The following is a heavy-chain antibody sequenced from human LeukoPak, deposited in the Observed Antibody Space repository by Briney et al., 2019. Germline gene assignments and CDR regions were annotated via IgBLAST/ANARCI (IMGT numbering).Heavy chain of an antibody. V-gene: IGHV4-59*08. CDR3: VMLSSTRLFDY. J-gene: IGHJ4*02. Sequence: PSETLSLTCTVSGGSISSYYWSWIRQPPGKGLEWIGYIYYSGSTNYNPSLKSRVTISVDTSKNQFSLKLSSVTAADTAVYYCVMLSSTRLFDYWGQGTLVTVSS. CDR1: GGSISSYY. D-gene: IGHD2-8*01. CDR2: IYYSGST.